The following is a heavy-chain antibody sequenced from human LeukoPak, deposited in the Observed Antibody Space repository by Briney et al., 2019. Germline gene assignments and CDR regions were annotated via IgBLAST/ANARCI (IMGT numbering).Heavy chain of an antibody. CDR3: ARKNYDFLSGGPKHFDY. CDR1: GFTFRNYW. D-gene: IGHD3-3*01. J-gene: IGHJ4*02. Sequence: GGSLRLSCAASGFTFRNYWMSWVRQAPGKGLEWVADIKQDGSEKNYVDSVKGRFTISRDNAKNSLSLQMNSLRAEDTAVYYCARKNYDFLSGGPKHFDYWGQGTLVTVSS. V-gene: IGHV3-7*01. CDR2: IKQDGSEK.